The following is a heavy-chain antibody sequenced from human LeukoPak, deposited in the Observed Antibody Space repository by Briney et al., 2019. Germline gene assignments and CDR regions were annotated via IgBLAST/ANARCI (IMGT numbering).Heavy chain of an antibody. Sequence: PGRSLRLSCAASGFTFDDYTMHWVRQAPGKGLEWVSGITWNSGSIGYADSVRGRFTISRDNAKNSLYLEMNSLRAEDTALYYCAKEEHFASWGQGTLATVSS. CDR1: GFTFDDYT. D-gene: IGHD1-1*01. CDR2: ITWNSGSI. CDR3: AKEEHFAS. V-gene: IGHV3-9*01. J-gene: IGHJ4*02.